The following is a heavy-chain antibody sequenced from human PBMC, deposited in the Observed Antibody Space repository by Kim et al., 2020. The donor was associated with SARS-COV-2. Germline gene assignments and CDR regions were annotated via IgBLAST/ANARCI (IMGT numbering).Heavy chain of an antibody. CDR2: IWYDGSNK. V-gene: IGHV3-33*08. J-gene: IGHJ3*02. CDR3: ARENGSPITIFAFDI. CDR1: GFTFSSYG. D-gene: IGHD3-3*01. Sequence: GGSLRLSCAASGFTFSSYGMHWVRQAPGKGLEWVAVIWYDGSNKYYADSVKGRFTISRDNSKNTLYLQMNSLRAEDTAVYYCARENGSPITIFAFDIWGQGTMVTVSS.